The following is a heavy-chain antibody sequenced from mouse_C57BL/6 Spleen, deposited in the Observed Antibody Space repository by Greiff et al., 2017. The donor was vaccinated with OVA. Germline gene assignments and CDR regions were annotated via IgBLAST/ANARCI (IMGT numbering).Heavy chain of an antibody. Sequence: VQLKQPGAELVRPGSSVKLSCKASGYTFTSYWMHWVKQRPIQGLEWIGNIDPSDSENHYNQKFTDKATLTVDKSSSTAYIQLSSLTSEYSAVYYCATYVYSPCDYWGQGTTLTVSS. D-gene: IGHD2-3*01. CDR3: ATYVYSPCDY. J-gene: IGHJ2*01. V-gene: IGHV1-52*01. CDR2: IDPSDSEN. CDR1: GYTFTSYW.